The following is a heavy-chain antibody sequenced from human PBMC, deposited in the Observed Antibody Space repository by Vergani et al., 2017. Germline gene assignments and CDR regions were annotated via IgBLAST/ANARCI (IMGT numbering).Heavy chain of an antibody. CDR2: IIPIFGTA. Sequence: QVQLVQSGAEVKKPGSSVKVSCKASGGTFSSYAISWVRQAPGQGLEWMGGIIPIFGTANYAQKFQGRVTITADESTSTAYMELSSLRSEDTAVYYCARPASGGGDCYPHHYYYYYMDVWGKGTTVTVSS. CDR3: ARPASGGGDCYPHHYYYYYMDV. D-gene: IGHD2-21*01. CDR1: GGTFSSYA. V-gene: IGHV1-69*01. J-gene: IGHJ6*03.